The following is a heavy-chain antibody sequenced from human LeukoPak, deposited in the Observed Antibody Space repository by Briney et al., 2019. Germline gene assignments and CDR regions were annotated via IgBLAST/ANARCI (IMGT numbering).Heavy chain of an antibody. D-gene: IGHD2-15*01. CDR2: VNHSGST. CDR1: GGSFSGYY. Sequence: SETLSLTCAVYGGSFSGYYWSWIRQPPGKGLEWIGEVNHSGSTNYNPSLKSRVTISVDTSKNQFSLKLSSVTAADTAVYYCARRNCSGGSCYSGSLDYWGQGTLVTVSS. V-gene: IGHV4-34*01. J-gene: IGHJ4*02. CDR3: ARRNCSGGSCYSGSLDY.